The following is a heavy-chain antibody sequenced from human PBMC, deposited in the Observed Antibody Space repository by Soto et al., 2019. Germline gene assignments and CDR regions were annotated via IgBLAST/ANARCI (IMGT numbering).Heavy chain of an antibody. J-gene: IGHJ4*01. D-gene: IGHD2-15*01. Sequence: PSETLSLTCTVSGGSISSGGHYWSWIRQHPGKGLEWIGYIYYSGSTYYNPSLKSRVTISVDTSKNQFTLQLSSVTVADTAVYYCATSYGSAWYTYWGHGTKVTVSS. CDR2: IYYSGST. V-gene: IGHV4-31*03. CDR3: ATSYGSAWYTY. CDR1: GGSISSGGHY.